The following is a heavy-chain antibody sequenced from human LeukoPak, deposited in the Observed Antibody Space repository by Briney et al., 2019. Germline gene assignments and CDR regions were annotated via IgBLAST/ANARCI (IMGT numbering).Heavy chain of an antibody. J-gene: IGHJ4*02. V-gene: IGHV3-53*01. Sequence: QAGGSLRLSCAASGFTVSSNYMSWVRQAPGKGLEWVSVIYSGGSTYYADSVKGRFTISRDNSQNTLYLQMNSLRAEDTAVYYCARVRSYYYDSSGYYVDYWGQGTLVTVSS. CDR3: ARVRSYYYDSSGYYVDY. CDR1: GFTVSSNY. D-gene: IGHD3-22*01. CDR2: IYSGGST.